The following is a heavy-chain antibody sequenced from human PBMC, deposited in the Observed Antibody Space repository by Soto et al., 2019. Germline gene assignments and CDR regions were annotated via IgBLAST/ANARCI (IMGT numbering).Heavy chain of an antibody. Sequence: DVQLVESGGGLIQPGESLRLSCAAFGLTISGKKYVAWVRQAPGKGLEWVSALYDVDGSFYADSVTGRFTTSSDSSKTTVYLKRNDLRPDDTAVYYCATWHEREHAFDVWGQGTTVTISS. D-gene: IGHD1-1*01. V-gene: IGHV3-53*01. CDR3: ATWHEREHAFDV. J-gene: IGHJ3*01. CDR2: LYDVDGS. CDR1: GLTISGKKY.